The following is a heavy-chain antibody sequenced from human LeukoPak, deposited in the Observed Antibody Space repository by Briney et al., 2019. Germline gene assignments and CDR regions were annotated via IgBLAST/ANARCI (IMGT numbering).Heavy chain of an antibody. CDR1: GFTFSSYG. V-gene: IGHV3-33*01. CDR2: IWYDGSNK. CDR3: IPGLQDFDY. D-gene: IGHD4-11*01. Sequence: GGSLRLSCAASGFTFSSYGMHWVRQAPGKGLEWVAVIWYDGSNKYYADSVKGRFTISRDNSKNTLYLRMNSLRAEDTAVYYCIPGLQDFDYWGQGTLVTVSS. J-gene: IGHJ4*02.